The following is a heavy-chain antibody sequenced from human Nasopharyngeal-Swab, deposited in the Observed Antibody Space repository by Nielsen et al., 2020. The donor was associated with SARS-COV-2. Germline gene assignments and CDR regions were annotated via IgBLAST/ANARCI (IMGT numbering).Heavy chain of an antibody. CDR1: GFTFSSYG. D-gene: IGHD5-18*01. J-gene: IGHJ6*02. CDR3: ARDAGGGYSYGWTYYYYGMDV. CDR2: ISYDGSNK. Sequence: GGSLRLSCAASGFTFSSYGVHWVRQAPGKGLEWVAVISYDGSNKYYADSVKGRFTISRDNSKNTLYLQMNSLRAEDTAVYYCARDAGGGYSYGWTYYYYGMDVWGQGTTVTVSS. V-gene: IGHV3-30*03.